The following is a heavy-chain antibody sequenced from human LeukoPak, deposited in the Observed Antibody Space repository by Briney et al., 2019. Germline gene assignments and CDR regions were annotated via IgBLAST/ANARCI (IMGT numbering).Heavy chain of an antibody. CDR3: ARGDDYGDYKDHYFDY. CDR1: GFSFSTYA. V-gene: IGHV3-23*01. D-gene: IGHD4-17*01. CDR2: TTYKEGSK. J-gene: IGHJ4*02. Sequence: GGSLRLSCTASGFSFSTYAMSWVRQAPGKGLEWVSATTYKEGSKYYADSVRGRFTISRDNAKNSLYLQMNSLRAEDTAVYYCARGDDYGDYKDHYFDYWGQGTLVTVSS.